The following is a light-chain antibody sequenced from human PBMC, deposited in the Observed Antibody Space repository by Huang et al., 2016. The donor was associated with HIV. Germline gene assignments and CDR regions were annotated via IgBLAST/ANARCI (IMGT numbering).Light chain of an antibody. J-gene: IGKJ2*01. CDR3: QQYDNWPPYT. Sequence: EIVMTQSPATLSVSPGERATLSCRASQNISSNLAWYQQKPGQAPRLLIYATSTRATGIPARFSGSGSETEFTLTITSLQSEDFAVYYCQQYDNWPPYTFGQGTKLEIK. V-gene: IGKV3-15*01. CDR1: QNISSN. CDR2: ATS.